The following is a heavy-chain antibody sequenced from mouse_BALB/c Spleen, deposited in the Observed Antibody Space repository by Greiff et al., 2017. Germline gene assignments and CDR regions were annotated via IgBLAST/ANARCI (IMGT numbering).Heavy chain of an antibody. CDR3: ARVNWDYFDY. J-gene: IGHJ2*01. CDR1: GFTFSSYG. Sequence: EVNLVESGGGLVQPGGSLKLSCAASGFTFSSYGMSWVRQTPDKRLELVATINSNGGSTYYPDSVKGRFTISRDNAKNTLYLQMSSLKSEDTAMYYCARVNWDYFDYWGQGTTLTVSS. D-gene: IGHD4-1*01. V-gene: IGHV5-6-3*01. CDR2: INSNGGST.